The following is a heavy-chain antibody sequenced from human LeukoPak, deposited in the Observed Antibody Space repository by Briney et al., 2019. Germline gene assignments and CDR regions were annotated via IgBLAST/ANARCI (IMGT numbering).Heavy chain of an antibody. J-gene: IGHJ4*02. CDR1: EFPFSTYG. Sequence: PGGPLRLSCGASEFPFSTYGMHWVLQAPGKGRGRVAFIYYDVSNIYYADYVKGRFTISRDISKNTLYLQMDSLRAEDTAIYYCARDWKTNSFDYWGQGTLGTVSS. CDR2: IYYDVSNI. D-gene: IGHD1-1*01. CDR3: ARDWKTNSFDY. V-gene: IGHV3-33*01.